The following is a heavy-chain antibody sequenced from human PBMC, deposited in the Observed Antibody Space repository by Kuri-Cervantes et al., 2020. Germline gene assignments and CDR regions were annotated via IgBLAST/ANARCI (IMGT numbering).Heavy chain of an antibody. CDR2: IYYSGST. V-gene: IGHV4-30-4*01. Sequence: SETLSLTCTVSGGSISSGDYYWSWIRQPPGKGLEWIGYIYYSGSTYYNPSLKSRVTISVDTSKNQFSLKVSSVTAADTAVYYCARDRWGTPPYGMDVWGQGTTVTVSS. CDR3: ARDRWGTPPYGMDV. CDR1: GGSISSGDYY. J-gene: IGHJ6*02. D-gene: IGHD1-1*01.